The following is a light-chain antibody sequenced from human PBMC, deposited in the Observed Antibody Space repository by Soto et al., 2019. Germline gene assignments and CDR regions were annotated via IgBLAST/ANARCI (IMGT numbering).Light chain of an antibody. CDR3: CSYAGSSIVV. CDR1: SSDVGSYNL. Sequence: QSVLTQPASVSGSPGQSITISCTGTSSDVGSYNLVSWYQQHPGKAPKLMIYEVTKRPSGVSNYFSGSKSGNTASLTISGLQAEDEEDYYCCSYAGSSIVVFGGGTQLTVL. V-gene: IGLV2-23*02. J-gene: IGLJ2*01. CDR2: EVT.